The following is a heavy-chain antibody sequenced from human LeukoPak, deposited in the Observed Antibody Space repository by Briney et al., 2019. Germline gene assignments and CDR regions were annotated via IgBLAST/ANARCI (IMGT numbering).Heavy chain of an antibody. V-gene: IGHV3-64*04. CDR3: AKGYYYGSGPDY. Sequence: GGSLRLSCSASGFTFSSYAMHWVRQAPGKGLEYVSAISSNGGSTYYADSVKGRFTISRDNSKNTLYLQMNSLRAEATAVSYCAKGYYYGSGPDYWGQGTLVTVSS. CDR1: GFTFSSYA. D-gene: IGHD3-10*01. J-gene: IGHJ4*02. CDR2: ISSNGGST.